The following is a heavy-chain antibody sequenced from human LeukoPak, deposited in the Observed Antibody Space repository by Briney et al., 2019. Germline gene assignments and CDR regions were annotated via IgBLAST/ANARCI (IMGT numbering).Heavy chain of an antibody. CDR3: ARKESSGSGWYLDY. D-gene: IGHD6-19*01. V-gene: IGHV3-33*01. Sequence: GGSLRLSCAASGFTFSSYGMHWVRQAPGKGLEWVAVIWYDGSNKYYADSVKGRFTISRDNSKNTLYLQMNSLRAEDTAVYYCARKESSGSGWYLDYWGQGTLVTVSS. CDR1: GFTFSSYG. J-gene: IGHJ4*02. CDR2: IWYDGSNK.